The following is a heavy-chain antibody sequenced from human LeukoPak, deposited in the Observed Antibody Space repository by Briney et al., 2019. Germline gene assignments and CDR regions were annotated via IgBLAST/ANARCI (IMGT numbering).Heavy chain of an antibody. Sequence: SETLSLTCTVSGGSISSYYWSWIRQPPGKGLEWIGYIYHSGSTNYNPSLKSRVTISVDTSKNQFSLKVRSVTAADTAVYYCARQPTTNKGRNWFDPWAREPWSPSPQ. D-gene: IGHD3-10*01. CDR3: ARQPTTNKGRNWFDP. J-gene: IGHJ5*02. CDR1: GGSISSYY. CDR2: IYHSGST. V-gene: IGHV4-59*01.